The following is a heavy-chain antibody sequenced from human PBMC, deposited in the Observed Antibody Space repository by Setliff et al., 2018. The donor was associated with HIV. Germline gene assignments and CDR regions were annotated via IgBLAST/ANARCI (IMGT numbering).Heavy chain of an antibody. CDR2: IHTTGST. D-gene: IGHD3-3*01. CDR1: GDSISSGSYY. V-gene: IGHV4-61*09. CDR3: ARGAYYNFWSGYSAGGGSLGP. Sequence: SETLSLTCSVSGDSISSGSYYWSWIRLPAGKGLEWIGQIHTTGSTNYNPSLKSRVTISIDTSKNQFSLKLNSVTGTDTAVYYCARGAYYNFWSGYSAGGGSLGPWGQGTLVTVSS. J-gene: IGHJ5*02.